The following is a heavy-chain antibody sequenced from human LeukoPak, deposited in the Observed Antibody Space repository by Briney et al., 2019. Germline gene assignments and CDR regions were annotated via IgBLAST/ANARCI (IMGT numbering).Heavy chain of an antibody. J-gene: IGHJ4*02. V-gene: IGHV3-20*04. D-gene: IGHD5-24*01. CDR3: AKDLAWLDY. CDR1: GFTFDDYG. CDR2: INWNGGST. Sequence: PGGSLRLSCAASGFTFDDYGMSRVRQAPGKGLEWVSGINWNGGSTGYADSVKGRFTISRDNSKNTLYLQMNSLRAEDTAVYYCAKDLAWLDYWGQGTLVTVSS.